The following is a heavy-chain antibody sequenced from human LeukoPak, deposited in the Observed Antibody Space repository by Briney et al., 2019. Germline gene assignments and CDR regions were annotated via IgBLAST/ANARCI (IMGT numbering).Heavy chain of an antibody. CDR3: ARTKDGSGSSQL. CDR2: ISAYNGNT. J-gene: IGHJ4*02. D-gene: IGHD3-10*01. Sequence: ASVKVSCKASGYTFTSYGISWVRQAPGQGLERMGWISAYNGNTNYVQKLQGRVTMTTDTSTSTAYMELRSLRSDDTAVYYCARTKDGSGSSQLWGQGTLVTVSS. V-gene: IGHV1-18*01. CDR1: GYTFTSYG.